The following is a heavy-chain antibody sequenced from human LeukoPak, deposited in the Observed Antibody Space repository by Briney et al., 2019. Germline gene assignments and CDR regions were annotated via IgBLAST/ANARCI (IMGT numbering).Heavy chain of an antibody. CDR2: INHSGST. Sequence: SETLSLTCAVYGGSFSGYYWSWIRQPPGKGLEWIVEINHSGSTNYNPSLKSRVTISVDTSKNQFSLKLSSVTAADTAVYYCAREDTAMVGVDYWGQGTLVTVSS. CDR1: GGSFSGYY. V-gene: IGHV4-34*01. D-gene: IGHD5-18*01. CDR3: AREDTAMVGVDY. J-gene: IGHJ4*02.